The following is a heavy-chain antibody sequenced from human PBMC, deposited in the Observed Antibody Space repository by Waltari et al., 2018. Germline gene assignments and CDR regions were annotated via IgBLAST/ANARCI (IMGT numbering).Heavy chain of an antibody. V-gene: IGHV3-48*01. CDR3: ARGRDGYSQDVFDI. J-gene: IGHJ3*02. CDR1: GFTFSTYS. D-gene: IGHD5-18*01. CDR2: ISSSTSTT. Sequence: EVQLVESGGGLVQPGGSLRLSCAASGFTFSTYSMNWVRKAPGKGLEWVSYISSSTSTTDYADSVKGRFTISRDNAKNSLYLQMNSLRAEDTAVYYCARGRDGYSQDVFDIWGQGTMVSVSS.